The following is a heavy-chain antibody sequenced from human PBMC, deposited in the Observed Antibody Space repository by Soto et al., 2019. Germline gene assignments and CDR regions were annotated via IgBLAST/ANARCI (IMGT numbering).Heavy chain of an antibody. Sequence: PGESLKISCQGSQDIFTSNWIDWRRQMPGQGLEWMGVIYPDDSDVKYNPSFQGQVTVSVDKSISTAYLQWSRLRDSDTAMYFCARHGVSLGPFDYWGQGTPVTVS. CDR3: ARHGVSLGPFDY. D-gene: IGHD3-3*01. CDR1: QDIFTSNW. J-gene: IGHJ4*02. CDR2: IYPDDSDV. V-gene: IGHV5-51*01.